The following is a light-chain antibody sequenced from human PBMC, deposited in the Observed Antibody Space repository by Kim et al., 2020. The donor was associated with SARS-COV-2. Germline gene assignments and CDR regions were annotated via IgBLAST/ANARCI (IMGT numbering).Light chain of an antibody. CDR1: QDIGND. J-gene: IGKJ5*01. CDR3: LQHRTYPIT. Sequence: DIQMTQSPSSLSASVGDRVTITCRASQDIGNDLGWYQQSPGRAPKRLIYGASNLQSGVPSRFSGSGSETEFTLTINSLQPEDFATYFCLQHRTYPITFGQGTRLKIK. V-gene: IGKV1-17*01. CDR2: GAS.